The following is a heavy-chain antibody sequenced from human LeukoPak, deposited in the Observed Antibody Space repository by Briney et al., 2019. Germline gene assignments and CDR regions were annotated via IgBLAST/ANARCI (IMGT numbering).Heavy chain of an antibody. CDR3: ARGLGVQYQLLSSFDP. CDR2: TYYRSKWYN. V-gene: IGHV6-1*01. CDR1: GDSVSSNSAA. Sequence: SQTLSLTCAISGDSVSSNSAAWNWIRQSPSRGLEWLGGTYYRSKWYNDYAVSVKSRITINPDTSKNQFSLQLNSVTPEDTAVYYCARGLGVQYQLLSSFDPWGQGTLVTVSS. J-gene: IGHJ5*02. D-gene: IGHD2-2*01.